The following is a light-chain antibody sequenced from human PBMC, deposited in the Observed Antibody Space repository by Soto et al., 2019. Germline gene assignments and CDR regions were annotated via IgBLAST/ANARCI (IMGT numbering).Light chain of an antibody. Sequence: EIVMTQSPATLSVSPGDRATLSCRASQSVSSNLAWYQHKPGQTPRLLIYDTSTRATGVPTRFSGSRSGAEFTLTINSLQSEDFAVYNCQPYNNWPLTFGGGTKVDIK. CDR2: DTS. CDR3: QPYNNWPLT. V-gene: IGKV3-15*01. J-gene: IGKJ4*01. CDR1: QSVSSN.